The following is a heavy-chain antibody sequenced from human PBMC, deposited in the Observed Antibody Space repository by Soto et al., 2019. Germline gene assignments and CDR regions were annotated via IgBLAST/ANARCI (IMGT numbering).Heavy chain of an antibody. J-gene: IGHJ4*02. CDR3: SRSLNS. Sequence: GGSLRLSCAASGFTFSTYWMDWVRQTPGKGLEWVANINQDGSEKNYVDSVKGRFTIYRDNAKNSLYLQMSSLTAEDSALYYCSRSLNSWGQGTLVTVSS. V-gene: IGHV3-7*01. CDR2: INQDGSEK. CDR1: GFTFSTYW.